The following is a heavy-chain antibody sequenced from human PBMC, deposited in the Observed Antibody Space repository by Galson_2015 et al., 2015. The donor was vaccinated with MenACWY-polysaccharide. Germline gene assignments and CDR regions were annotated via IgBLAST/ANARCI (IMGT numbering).Heavy chain of an antibody. J-gene: IGHJ6*02. V-gene: IGHV3-23*01. CDR1: ALTFNTYA. CDR2: ISGSGFSI. Sequence: SLRLSCAVSALTFNTYAMTWVRQAPGKGLEWVATISGSGFSIHHADSVKGRFTISRNNTKNTEFLLMNNLKAADTAVYYWARNTSHSAGSAPDYNGLDVCSLGSTVTVSS. D-gene: IGHD6-13*01. CDR3: ARNTSHSAGSAPDYNGLDV.